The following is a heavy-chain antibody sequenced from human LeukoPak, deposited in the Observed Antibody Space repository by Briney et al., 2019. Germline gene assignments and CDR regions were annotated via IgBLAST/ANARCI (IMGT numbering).Heavy chain of an antibody. J-gene: IGHJ4*02. CDR2: IYYSGST. D-gene: IGHD1-26*01. CDR3: ARLRLRSLHFDY. Sequence: PSETLSLTCTVSGGSISSYYWSWIRQPPGKGLEWIGYIYYSGSTNYNPSLKSRVTISVDTSKNQFSLKLSSVTAADTAVYYCARLRLRSLHFDYWGQGTLVTVSS. V-gene: IGHV4-59*01. CDR1: GGSISSYY.